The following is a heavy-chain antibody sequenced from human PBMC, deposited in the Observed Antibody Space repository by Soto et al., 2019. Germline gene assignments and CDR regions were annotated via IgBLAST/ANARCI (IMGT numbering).Heavy chain of an antibody. J-gene: IGHJ3*02. Sequence: WETLSLTCTVSGGSISSYYWSWIRQPPGKGLEWIGYIYYSGSTNYNPSLKSRVTISVDTSKNQFSLKLSSVTAADTAVYYCARFAPLYGEYAFDIWGQGTMVTVSS. CDR1: GGSISSYY. CDR2: IYYSGST. V-gene: IGHV4-59*08. CDR3: ARFAPLYGEYAFDI. D-gene: IGHD2-8*01.